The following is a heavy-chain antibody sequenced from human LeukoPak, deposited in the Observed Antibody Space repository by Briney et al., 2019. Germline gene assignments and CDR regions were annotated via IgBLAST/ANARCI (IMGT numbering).Heavy chain of an antibody. V-gene: IGHV1-3*01. CDR2: INAGNGDT. CDR1: GYTFSAYG. D-gene: IGHD3-10*01. CDR3: ARGGRLLWFGEFDY. J-gene: IGHJ4*02. Sequence: GASVRVCCKASGYTFSAYGMQWMRQAPGQRPESMGWINAGNGDTKYSQNFQGRVTITGDASATTAYMELSSLRSEDTAVYFCARGGRLLWFGEFDYWGQGTLVTVSS.